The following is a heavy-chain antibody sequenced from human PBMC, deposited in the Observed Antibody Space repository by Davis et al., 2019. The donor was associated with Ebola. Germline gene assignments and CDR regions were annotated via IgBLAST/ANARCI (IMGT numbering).Heavy chain of an antibody. V-gene: IGHV1-24*01. J-gene: IGHJ2*01. Sequence: ASVKVSCKVSGYTLTELSMHWVRQAPGKGLEWMGGFDPEDGETIYAQKFQGRVTMTEDTSTDTAYMELSSLRSEDTAVYYCATGSFATVTHWWYFDLWGRGTLVTVSS. CDR3: ATGSFATVTHWWYFDL. CDR2: FDPEDGET. CDR1: GYTLTELS. D-gene: IGHD4-17*01.